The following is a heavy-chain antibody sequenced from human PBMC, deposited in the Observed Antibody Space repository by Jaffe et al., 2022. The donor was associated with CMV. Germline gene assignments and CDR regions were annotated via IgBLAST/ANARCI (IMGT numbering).Heavy chain of an antibody. Sequence: QVQLVESGGGVVQPGRSLRLSCAASGFTFSSYGMHWVRQAPGKGLEWVAVIWYDGSNKYYADSVKGRFTISRDNSKNTLYLQMNSLRAEDTAVYYCARGSPPRTYYDFWSGYPDYYYYMDVWGKGTTVTVSS. D-gene: IGHD3-3*01. CDR2: IWYDGSNK. V-gene: IGHV3-33*08. CDR3: ARGSPPRTYYDFWSGYPDYYYYMDV. J-gene: IGHJ6*03. CDR1: GFTFSSYG.